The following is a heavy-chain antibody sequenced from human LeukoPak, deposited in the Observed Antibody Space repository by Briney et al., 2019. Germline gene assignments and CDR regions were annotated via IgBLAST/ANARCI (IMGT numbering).Heavy chain of an antibody. CDR2: ISGSGGIT. CDR1: GFTFSSYA. D-gene: IGHD3-22*01. V-gene: IGHV3-23*01. CDR3: AKGQITTVDY. Sequence: GGSLRLSCAASGFTFSSYAMSWVRQAPGKGLEWVSGISGSGGITYYADSVKGRFTISRDKSKNTLYLQMNSLRAEDTAVYYCAKGQITTVDYWGQGTLVTVSS. J-gene: IGHJ4*02.